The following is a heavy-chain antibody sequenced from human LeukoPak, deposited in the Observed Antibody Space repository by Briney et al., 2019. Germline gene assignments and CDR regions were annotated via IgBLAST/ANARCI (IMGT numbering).Heavy chain of an antibody. J-gene: IGHJ4*02. D-gene: IGHD3-3*01. V-gene: IGHV3-7*01. Sequence: ETLSLTCTVSGDSISSSSSYWGWIRQPPGKGLEWVANIKQDGSEKYYVDSVKGRFTISRDNAKNSLYLQMNSLRAEDTAVYYCARDPSGTIFGVADNGQQWLPLDYWGQGTLVTVSS. CDR3: ARDPSGTIFGVADNGQQWLPLDY. CDR1: GDSISSSSSY. CDR2: IKQDGSEK.